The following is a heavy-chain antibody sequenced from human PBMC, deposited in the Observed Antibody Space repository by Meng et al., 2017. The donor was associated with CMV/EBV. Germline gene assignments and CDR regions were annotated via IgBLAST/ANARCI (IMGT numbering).Heavy chain of an antibody. V-gene: IGHV3-7*01. D-gene: IGHD3-3*01. CDR1: GFTFSSYW. CDR2: IKQDGSEK. Sequence: GESLKISCAASGFTFSSYWMSWVRQAPGKGLEWVANIKQDGSEKYYVDSVKGRFTISRDNAKNSLYLQMNNLRAEDTAVYYCARGNTYDFWSGDAFDIWGQETMVTVSS. CDR3: ARGNTYDFWSGDAFDI. J-gene: IGHJ3*02.